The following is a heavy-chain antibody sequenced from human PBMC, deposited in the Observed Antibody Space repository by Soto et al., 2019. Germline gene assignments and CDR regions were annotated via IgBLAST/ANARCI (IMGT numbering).Heavy chain of an antibody. Sequence: EVQLVEAGGGLIHPGGSLRLSCAASGFTFSSNDMNWVRQAPGKGLEWGSLIYSSGSTSYADSVKGRFTISRDNSKNTLYLQMSSLRAEDTAVYYCATRPLLPGAPWGQGTMVTVSS. CDR1: GFTFSSND. D-gene: IGHD3-22*01. CDR2: IYSSGST. J-gene: IGHJ3*01. CDR3: ATRPLLPGAP. V-gene: IGHV3-53*01.